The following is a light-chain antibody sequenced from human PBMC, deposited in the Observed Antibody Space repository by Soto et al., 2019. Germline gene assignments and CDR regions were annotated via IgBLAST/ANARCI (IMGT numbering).Light chain of an antibody. V-gene: IGKV1-5*01. CDR2: DAS. CDR3: KQYDTYSK. Sequence: DIQMTPSPSTLSASVLDIVNITFRSSQSISNRLAWYHQKPGKTPNLLIYDASNLGSGVPSRFSGSGSGTEFTLTISSLQPDDFATYYCKQYDTYSKFGQGTKVDIK. J-gene: IGKJ1*01. CDR1: QSISNR.